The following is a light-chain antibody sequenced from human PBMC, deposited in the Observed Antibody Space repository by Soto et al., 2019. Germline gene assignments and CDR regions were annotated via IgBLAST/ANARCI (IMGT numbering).Light chain of an antibody. J-gene: IGKJ4*01. CDR3: AQGLATPFT. Sequence: EIVLTQSPLSLPVTPGEPASISCRSSQNLLHSNGYNYLNWYLQKPGQSPQLLIYLGSNRASGVPDRFSGSGSGIDFTLTINRVEAEDVGLYFCAQGLATPFTFGGGTKVDIK. V-gene: IGKV2-28*01. CDR2: LGS. CDR1: QNLLHSNGYNY.